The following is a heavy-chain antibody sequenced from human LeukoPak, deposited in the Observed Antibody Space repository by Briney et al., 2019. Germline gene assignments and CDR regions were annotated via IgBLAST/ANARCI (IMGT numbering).Heavy chain of an antibody. V-gene: IGHV3-23*01. CDR1: GFTFSSYA. Sequence: GASLRLSCAASGFTFSSYAMSWVRQAPGKGLEWVSAISGSGGSTYYADSVKGRFTISRDNSKNTLYLQMNSLRAKDTAVYYCAKCPKPAMVDYWGQGTLVTVSS. CDR3: AKCPKPAMVDY. D-gene: IGHD5-18*01. CDR2: ISGSGGST. J-gene: IGHJ4*02.